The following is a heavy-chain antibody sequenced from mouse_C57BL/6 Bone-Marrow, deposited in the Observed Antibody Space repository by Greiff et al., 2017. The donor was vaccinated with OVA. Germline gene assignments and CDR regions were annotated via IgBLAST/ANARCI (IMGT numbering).Heavy chain of an antibody. CDR2: IDPSDSYT. V-gene: IGHV1-69*01. J-gene: IGHJ1*03. CDR1: GYTFTSYW. Sequence: QVQLQQPGAELVMPGASVKLSCKASGYTFTSYWMHWVKQRPGQGLEWIGEIDPSDSYTNYNQKFKGKSTLTVDKSPSTAYMQLSSLTSEDSAVYYCAREDLFDWYFDVWGTGTTVTVSS. CDR3: AREDLFDWYFDV.